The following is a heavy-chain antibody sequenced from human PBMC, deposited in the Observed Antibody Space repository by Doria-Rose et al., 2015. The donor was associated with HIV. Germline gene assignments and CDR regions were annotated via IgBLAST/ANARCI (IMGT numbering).Heavy chain of an antibody. Sequence: QVQLQESGPGLVKPSETLPLTCTVSGGSVASGTPYWDWIRQTPGKGLEWIGTIYYSGTTYYNPSLRGRVTISLHTSKTQYSLKLISVTAADTGVYYCAKQAVNWFDPWGQGTLVTVSS. CDR3: AKQAVNWFDP. D-gene: IGHD6-25*01. V-gene: IGHV4-39*01. CDR1: GGSVASGTPY. J-gene: IGHJ5*02. CDR2: IYYSGTT.